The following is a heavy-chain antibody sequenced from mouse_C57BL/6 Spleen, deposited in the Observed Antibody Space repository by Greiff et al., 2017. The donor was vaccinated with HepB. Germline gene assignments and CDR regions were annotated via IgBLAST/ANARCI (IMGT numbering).Heavy chain of an antibody. CDR2: IDPSDSYT. CDR1: GYTFTSYW. D-gene: IGHD1-1*01. J-gene: IGHJ4*01. CDR3: AVPFTTVVAPDDYAMDY. Sequence: VQLQQPGAELVKPGASVKLSCKASGYTFTSYWMQWVKQRPGQGLEWIGEIDPSDSYTNYNQKFKGKATLTVDTASSTAYMQLSSLTSEGSAVYYGAVPFTTVVAPDDYAMDYWGQGTSVTVSS. V-gene: IGHV1-50*01.